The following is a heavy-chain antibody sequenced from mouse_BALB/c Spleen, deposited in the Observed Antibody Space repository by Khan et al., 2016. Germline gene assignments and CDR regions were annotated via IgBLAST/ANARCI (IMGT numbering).Heavy chain of an antibody. J-gene: IGHJ2*01. V-gene: IGHV14-3*02. D-gene: IGHD1-1*01. Sequence: VQLKQAGAELVKPGASVKLSCTASGFNIKDTYMHWVKQRPEQGLEWIGRIDPANGNTKYDPKFQGKATITADTSSNTAYLQLSSLTSEDTAVYYCASTTVAYFDYWGQGTTLTVSS. CDR1: GFNIKDTY. CDR2: IDPANGNT. CDR3: ASTTVAYFDY.